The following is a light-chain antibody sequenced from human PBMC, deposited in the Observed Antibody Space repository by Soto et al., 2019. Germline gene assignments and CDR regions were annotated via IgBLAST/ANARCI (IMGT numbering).Light chain of an antibody. Sequence: DIQMTQSPSTLSGSVGDRVTITCRASQTISSWLAWYQQKPGKAPKLLIYKASTLKSGVPSRFSGSGSGTEFTLTISSLQADDFATYYCQQYNSDWTFGQGTKVDIK. J-gene: IGKJ1*01. CDR3: QQYNSDWT. V-gene: IGKV1-5*03. CDR1: QTISSW. CDR2: KAS.